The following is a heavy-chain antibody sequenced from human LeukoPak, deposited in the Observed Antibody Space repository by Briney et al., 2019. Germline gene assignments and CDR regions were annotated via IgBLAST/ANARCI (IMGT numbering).Heavy chain of an antibody. CDR1: GFTFDDYA. CDR2: ISWNNRVI. V-gene: IGHV3-9*01. CDR3: AKDILRSWRYASDI. J-gene: IGHJ3*02. Sequence: GGSLRLSCAASGFTFDDYAMHWVRQAPGKGLEWVSGISWNNRVIGYADSVKGRFTISRDNAKNSLYLQMNSLRAEDTALYYCAKDILRSWRYASDIWGQGTVVTVSS. D-gene: IGHD1-26*01.